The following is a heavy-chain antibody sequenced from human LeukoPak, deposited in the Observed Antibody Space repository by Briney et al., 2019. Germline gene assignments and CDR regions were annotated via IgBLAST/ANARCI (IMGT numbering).Heavy chain of an antibody. CDR2: ISSSASTR. CDR1: GFTFSDYY. J-gene: IGHJ4*02. D-gene: IGHD1-26*01. V-gene: IGHV3-11*04. Sequence: NPGGSLRLSCAASGFTFSDYYMTWIRQAPGKGLEWVSYISSSASTRYHADSVKGRFTISRDNAKNSLYLQMNSLRAEDTAVYYCARMSISAGSVHYYFDYWGQGTLVTVSS. CDR3: ARMSISAGSVHYYFDY.